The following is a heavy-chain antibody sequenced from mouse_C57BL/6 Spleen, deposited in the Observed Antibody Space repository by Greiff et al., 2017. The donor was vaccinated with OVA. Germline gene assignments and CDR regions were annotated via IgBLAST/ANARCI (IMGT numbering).Heavy chain of an antibody. CDR1: GYTFTSYW. CDR3: ARTAATVVKTDY. J-gene: IGHJ2*01. CDR2: IDPSDSYT. V-gene: IGHV1-50*01. Sequence: QVQLQQSGAELVKPGASVKLSCKASGYTFTSYWMQWVKQRPGQGLEWIGEIDPSDSYTNYNQKFKGKATLTVDTSSSTAYMQLSSLTSEDSAVYYCARTAATVVKTDYWGQGTTLTVSS. D-gene: IGHD1-1*01.